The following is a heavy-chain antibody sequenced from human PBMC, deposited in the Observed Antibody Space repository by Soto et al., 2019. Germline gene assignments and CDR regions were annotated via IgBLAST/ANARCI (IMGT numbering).Heavy chain of an antibody. CDR2: IYYSGST. J-gene: IGHJ3*02. Sequence: QVQLQESGPGLVKPSQTLSLTCTVSGGSISSGGYYWSWIRQHPGKGLEWIGYIYYSGSTYYNPSLKSRVTISVDTSKNQFSLKLSSVTAADTAVYYCARGLDTMIVVVTDAFDIWGQGTMVTVSS. V-gene: IGHV4-31*03. D-gene: IGHD3-22*01. CDR3: ARGLDTMIVVVTDAFDI. CDR1: GGSISSGGYY.